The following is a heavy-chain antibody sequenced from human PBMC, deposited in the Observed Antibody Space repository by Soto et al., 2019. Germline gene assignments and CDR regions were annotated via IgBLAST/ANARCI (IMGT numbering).Heavy chain of an antibody. V-gene: IGHV1-69*13. CDR2: FIPIFETA. CDR3: ATKAVSGWFFDY. Sequence: SVKVSCKASGGTFKSFTFTWGRKAPGQGLEWMGGFIPIFETATYAQKFQDRVTITADESRSTVSMELSSLRSADTAVYYCATKAVSGWFFDYWGQGTVVTVSS. J-gene: IGHJ4*02. CDR1: GGTFKSFT. D-gene: IGHD6-19*01.